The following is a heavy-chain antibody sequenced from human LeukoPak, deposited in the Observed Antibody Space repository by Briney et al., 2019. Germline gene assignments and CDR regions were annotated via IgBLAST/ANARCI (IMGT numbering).Heavy chain of an antibody. V-gene: IGHV4-39*07. CDR1: GGSISNNNYY. CDR2: IHYSGST. J-gene: IGHJ5*02. Sequence: SETLSLTCSVSGGSISNNNYYWGWIRQPPGKGLEWIGSIHYSGSTFYNPSLKSRVTISVDTSKNQFSLKLSSVTAADTGLYYCARDERWELSEASLGPREPFARFDPWGQGTLVTVSS. D-gene: IGHD1-26*01. CDR3: ARDERWELSEASLGPREPFARFDP.